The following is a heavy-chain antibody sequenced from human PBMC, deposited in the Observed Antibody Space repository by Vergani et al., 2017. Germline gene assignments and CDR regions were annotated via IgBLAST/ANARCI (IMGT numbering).Heavy chain of an antibody. Sequence: EVQLVESGGGLVKRGGSLRLSCAASGFTFSSYAMSWVRQAPGKGLEWVSAISGSGGSTYYADSVKGRFTISRDNSKKTLYRQMNSVRAEDTAVYYCAKVRKNRRYHYYYYMDVWGKGTTVTVSS. CDR1: GFTFSSYA. CDR2: ISGSGGST. CDR3: AKVRKNRRYHYYYYMDV. J-gene: IGHJ6*03. V-gene: IGHV3-23*04.